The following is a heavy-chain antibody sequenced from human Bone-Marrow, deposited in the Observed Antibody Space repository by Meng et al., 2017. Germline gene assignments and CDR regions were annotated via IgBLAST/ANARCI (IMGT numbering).Heavy chain of an antibody. V-gene: IGHV3-7*01. CDR1: GCSFTSYH. J-gene: IGHJ4*02. Sequence: GESLKISWVSSGCSFTSYHMTWVRQAPGKGLEWVANINLDGSDKAYADSVKGRFTISRDNSQLSLYLQDNSLRAEDTAVYYCARDPNHRDPGVRDFWGQGTLVTVSS. CDR2: INLDGSDK. D-gene: IGHD3-10*01. CDR3: ARDPNHRDPGVRDF.